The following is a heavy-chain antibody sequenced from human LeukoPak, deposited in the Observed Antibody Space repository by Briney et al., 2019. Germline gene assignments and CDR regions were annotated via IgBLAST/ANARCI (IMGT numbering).Heavy chain of an antibody. CDR3: ARGRSYYDSSGFPEFDY. CDR2: INHSGST. Sequence: KPSETLSLTCAVYGGSFSGYYWSWIRQPPGKGLEWIGEINHSGSTNYNPSLKSRATISVDTSKNQFSLKLSSVTAADTAVYYCARGRSYYDSSGFPEFDYWGQGTLATVSS. J-gene: IGHJ4*02. V-gene: IGHV4-34*01. CDR1: GGSFSGYY. D-gene: IGHD3-22*01.